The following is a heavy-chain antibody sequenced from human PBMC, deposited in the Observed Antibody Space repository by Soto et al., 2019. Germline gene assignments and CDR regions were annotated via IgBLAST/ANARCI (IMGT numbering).Heavy chain of an antibody. D-gene: IGHD3-10*01. Sequence: SETLSLTCTVSGGSISSYYWSWIRQPPGKGLEWIGYIYYSGSTNYNPSLKSRVTISVDTSKNQFSLKLSSVTAADTAVYYCARGRAYYYYGMDVGGQGTTVKVS. CDR3: ARGRAYYYYGMDV. CDR2: IYYSGST. J-gene: IGHJ6*02. V-gene: IGHV4-59*01. CDR1: GGSISSYY.